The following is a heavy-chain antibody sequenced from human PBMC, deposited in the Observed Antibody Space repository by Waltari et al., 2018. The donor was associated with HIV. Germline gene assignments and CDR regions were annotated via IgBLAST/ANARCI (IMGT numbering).Heavy chain of an antibody. Sequence: QVQLQESGPGLVKPSETLSLTCTVSGGSISSYYWSWIRQPPGKGLEWIGYIYYSGSTNYRPSLKSRVTISVDTSKNQFSLKLSSVTAADTAVYYCAREAPYYYDSSGYQDYWGQGTLVTVSS. CDR2: IYYSGST. D-gene: IGHD3-22*01. J-gene: IGHJ4*02. CDR3: AREAPYYYDSSGYQDY. CDR1: GGSISSYY. V-gene: IGHV4-59*01.